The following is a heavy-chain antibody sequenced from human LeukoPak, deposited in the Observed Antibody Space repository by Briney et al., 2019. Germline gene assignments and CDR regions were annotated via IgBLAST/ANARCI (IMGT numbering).Heavy chain of an antibody. Sequence: SETLSLTCAVYGGSFSGYYWSWIRQPPGKGLEWIGSIYHSGSTNYNPSLKSRVTISVDTSKNQFSLKLSSVTAADTAVYYCARHGIYYGSGSYYKHRPTQPYYFDYWGQGTLVTVSS. CDR1: GGSFSGYY. V-gene: IGHV4-34*01. D-gene: IGHD3-10*01. CDR3: ARHGIYYGSGSYYKHRPTQPYYFDY. J-gene: IGHJ4*02. CDR2: IYHSGST.